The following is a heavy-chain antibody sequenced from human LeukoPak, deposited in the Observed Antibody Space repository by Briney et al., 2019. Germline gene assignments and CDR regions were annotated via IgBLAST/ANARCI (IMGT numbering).Heavy chain of an antibody. CDR3: ARGTRIAARRLREVSDY. Sequence: SETLSLTCAVYGGSFSGYYWSWIRQPPGKGLEWIGEINHSGSTNYNPSLKSRVTISVDTSKNQFSLKLSSVTAADTAVYYCARGTRIAARRLREVSDYWGQGTLVTVSS. D-gene: IGHD6-6*01. CDR2: INHSGST. V-gene: IGHV4-34*01. CDR1: GGSFSGYY. J-gene: IGHJ4*02.